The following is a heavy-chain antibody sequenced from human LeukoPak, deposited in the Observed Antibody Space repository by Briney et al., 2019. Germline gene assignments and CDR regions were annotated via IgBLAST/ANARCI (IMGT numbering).Heavy chain of an antibody. J-gene: IGHJ3*02. CDR1: GGSISSYY. CDR2: IYYSGST. D-gene: IGHD6-13*01. CDR3: AREGSSSYAFDI. Sequence: SETLSLTCTVSGGSISSYYWSWIRQPPGKGLERIGYIYYSGSTNYNPSLKSRVTISVDTSKNQFSLKLSSVTAADTAVYYCAREGSSSYAFDIWGQGTMVTVSS. V-gene: IGHV4-59*01.